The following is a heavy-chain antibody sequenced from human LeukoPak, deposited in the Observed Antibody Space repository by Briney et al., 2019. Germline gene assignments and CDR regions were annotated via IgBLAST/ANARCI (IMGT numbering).Heavy chain of an antibody. D-gene: IGHD3-10*01. Sequence: GGSLRLSCAASGFTFTNYEVNWVRQAPGKGLEWVSYISSSGSTIYYADSVEGRFTISRDNAKNSLFLQMNSLRAEDTAVYYCARVFGYYSDYWGQGTLVTVSS. V-gene: IGHV3-48*03. J-gene: IGHJ4*02. CDR1: GFTFTNYE. CDR2: ISSSGSTI. CDR3: ARVFGYYSDY.